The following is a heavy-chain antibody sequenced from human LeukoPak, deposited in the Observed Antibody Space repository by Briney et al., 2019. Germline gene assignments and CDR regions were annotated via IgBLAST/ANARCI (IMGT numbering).Heavy chain of an antibody. D-gene: IGHD6-13*01. Sequence: GASVKVSCKASGGTFSSYAISWVRQAPGQGLEWMGGIIPIFGTANYAQKFQGRVTITADKSTTTAYMALGSLTSEDTALYYCAREPFRYSYSRCDSWGQGTLVTVSS. CDR1: GGTFSSYA. V-gene: IGHV1-69*06. CDR2: IIPIFGTA. CDR3: AREPFRYSYSRCDS. J-gene: IGHJ5*01.